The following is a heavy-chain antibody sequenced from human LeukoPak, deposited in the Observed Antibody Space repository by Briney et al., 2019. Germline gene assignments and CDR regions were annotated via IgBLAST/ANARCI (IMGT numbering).Heavy chain of an antibody. CDR1: GFTFSSYW. Sequence: PGGSLRLSCAASGFTFSSYWMSWVRQAPGKGLEWVAYIKQDESEKYYVDSLKGRFTISRDNAKNSLYLQMNSLRAEDTAVYYCARDKIEGPTKLDYWGQGILVTVSS. CDR2: IKQDESEK. CDR3: ARDKIEGPTKLDY. V-gene: IGHV3-7*01. D-gene: IGHD1-1*01. J-gene: IGHJ4*02.